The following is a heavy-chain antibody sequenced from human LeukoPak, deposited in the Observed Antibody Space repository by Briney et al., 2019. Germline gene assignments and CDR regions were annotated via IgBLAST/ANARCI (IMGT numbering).Heavy chain of an antibody. D-gene: IGHD6-19*01. CDR2: INHSGST. CDR3: ARSGGIAVAGTMDY. J-gene: IGHJ4*02. Sequence: PSETLSLTCAVYGGSFSGYHWSWIRQPPGKGLEWIGEINHSGSTNYNPSLKSRVTISVDTSKNQFSLKLSSVTAADTAVYYCARSGGIAVAGTMDYWGQGTLVTVSS. CDR1: GGSFSGYH. V-gene: IGHV4-34*01.